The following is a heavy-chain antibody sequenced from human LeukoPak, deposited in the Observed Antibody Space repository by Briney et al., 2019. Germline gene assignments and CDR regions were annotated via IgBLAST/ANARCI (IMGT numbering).Heavy chain of an antibody. CDR1: GFTVSSNY. Sequence: GGSLRLSCAASGFTVSSNYMSWVRQAPGKGLEWVSAISGSGGSTYYADSVKGRFTISRDNSKNTLYLQMNSLRAEDTAVYYCARAYSGTYGLGYYYMDVWGKGTTVTISS. D-gene: IGHD1-26*01. CDR2: ISGSGGST. J-gene: IGHJ6*03. CDR3: ARAYSGTYGLGYYYMDV. V-gene: IGHV3-23*01.